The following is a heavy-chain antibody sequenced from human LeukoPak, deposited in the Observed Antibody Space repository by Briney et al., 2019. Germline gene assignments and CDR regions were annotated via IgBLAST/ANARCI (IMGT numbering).Heavy chain of an antibody. J-gene: IGHJ3*02. Sequence: PGGSLRLSCAASGFTFSSYDMHWVRHATGKGLEWVSAIGTASDTYYPGSVKGRFTISRENAKNSLYLQMNSLRAGETDAYYCARATGDDAFDIWGQGTMVTVSS. CDR2: IGTASDT. CDR1: GFTFSSYD. D-gene: IGHD7-27*01. CDR3: ARATGDDAFDI. V-gene: IGHV3-13*01.